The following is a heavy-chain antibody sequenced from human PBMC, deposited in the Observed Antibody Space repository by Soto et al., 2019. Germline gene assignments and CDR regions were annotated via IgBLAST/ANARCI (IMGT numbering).Heavy chain of an antibody. CDR2: IIPIFGTA. CDR1: GGTFSSYA. CDR3: ARGIAAAGPRFDY. D-gene: IGHD6-25*01. J-gene: IGHJ4*02. Sequence: GASVKVSCKASGGTFSSYAISWVRQAPGQGLEWMGGIIPIFGTANYAQKFQGRVTITADESTSTAYMELSSLRSEDTAVYYCARGIAAAGPRFDYWGQGALVTVSS. V-gene: IGHV1-69*13.